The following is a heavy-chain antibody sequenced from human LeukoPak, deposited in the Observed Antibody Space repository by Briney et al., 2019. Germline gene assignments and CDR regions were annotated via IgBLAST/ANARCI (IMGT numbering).Heavy chain of an antibody. CDR2: INPSGGST. CDR1: GYTFTSYY. Sequence: ASVKVSCMASGYTFTSYYMHWVRQAPGQGLEWMGIINPSGGSTSYAQKFQGRVTMTRDTSTSTVYMELSSLRSEDTAVYYCARGDSSSWYGPLFDYWGQGTLVTVSS. D-gene: IGHD6-13*01. J-gene: IGHJ4*02. CDR3: ARGDSSSWYGPLFDY. V-gene: IGHV1-46*01.